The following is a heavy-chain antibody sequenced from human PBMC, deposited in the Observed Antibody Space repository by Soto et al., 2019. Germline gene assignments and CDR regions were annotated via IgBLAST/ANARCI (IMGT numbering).Heavy chain of an antibody. Sequence: PSETLSLTCTVSGGSISSSSYYWGWVRQTPGEGLEWIGSIYYSGSTYYNPSLKSRVTISVDTSKNQFSLKLSSVTAADTAVYYCARISSSSYYYYYYGMDVWGQGTTVTVSS. V-gene: IGHV4-39*01. J-gene: IGHJ6*02. D-gene: IGHD6-6*01. CDR1: GGSISSSSYY. CDR3: ARISSSSYYYYYYGMDV. CDR2: IYYSGST.